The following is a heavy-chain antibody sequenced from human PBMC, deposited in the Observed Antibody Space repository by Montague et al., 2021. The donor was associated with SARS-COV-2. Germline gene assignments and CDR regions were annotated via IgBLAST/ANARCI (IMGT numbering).Heavy chain of an antibody. V-gene: IGHV3-53*01. Sequence: SLRLSCAASGFTVSSNYVSWVRQAPGKGLEWVSVIYSGGSTSYAASVKGRFTISRDNSKNTRYLQMNSLRAEDTAVYYCARDAGGNFPTSFDYWGQGTLVTVSS. D-gene: IGHD4-23*01. CDR3: ARDAGGNFPTSFDY. CDR1: GFTVSSNY. CDR2: IYSGGST. J-gene: IGHJ4*02.